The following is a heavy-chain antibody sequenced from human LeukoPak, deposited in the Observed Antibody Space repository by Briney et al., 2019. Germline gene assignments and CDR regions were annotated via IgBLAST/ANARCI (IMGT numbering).Heavy chain of an antibody. CDR2: ISYDGTKK. CDR1: GFTFSGYT. J-gene: IGHJ4*02. Sequence: GGSLRLSCAASGFTFSGYTMHWVRQAPGKGLEWVAVISYDGTKKYYADSVKGRFTISRDNSKNTLYLQMNSLRVEDAAVYYCARDLGIAPAGTYFDSWGQGTLVPVSS. D-gene: IGHD6-13*01. CDR3: ARDLGIAPAGTYFDS. V-gene: IGHV3-30*04.